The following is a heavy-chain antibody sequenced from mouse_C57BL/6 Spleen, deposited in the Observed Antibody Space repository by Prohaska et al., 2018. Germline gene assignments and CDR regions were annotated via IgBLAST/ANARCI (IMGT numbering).Heavy chain of an antibody. J-gene: IGHJ3*01. D-gene: IGHD1-1*01. Sequence: DVQLQESGPGLVKPSQSLSLTCSVTGYSITSGYHWNWIRQFPGNKLEWMGYISYDGSNNYNPSLKNRISITRDTSKNQFFLKLNSVTTEDTATYYCARGGLLRFAYWGQGTLVTVSA. CDR2: ISYDGSN. CDR3: ARGGLLRFAY. V-gene: IGHV3-6*01. CDR1: GYSITSGYH.